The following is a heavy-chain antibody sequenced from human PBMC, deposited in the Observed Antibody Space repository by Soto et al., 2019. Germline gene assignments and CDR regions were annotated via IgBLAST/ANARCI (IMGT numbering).Heavy chain of an antibody. Sequence: ASVKVSCKASGGTFSSYAISWVRQAPGQGLEWMGGIIPIFGTANYAQKFQGRVTITADESTSTAYMELSSLRSEDTAVYYCARDVARITMVRGVILDYYYGMDVSGQGPTVTVSS. J-gene: IGHJ6*02. CDR2: IIPIFGTA. CDR3: ARDVARITMVRGVILDYYYGMDV. CDR1: GGTFSSYA. D-gene: IGHD3-10*01. V-gene: IGHV1-69*13.